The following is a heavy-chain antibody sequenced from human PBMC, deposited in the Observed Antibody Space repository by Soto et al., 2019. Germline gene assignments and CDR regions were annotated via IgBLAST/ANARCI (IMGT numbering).Heavy chain of an antibody. J-gene: IGHJ6*02. D-gene: IGHD1-26*01. Sequence: PVGSLRLSCAASGFTFSSYAMSWVRQAPGKGLEWVSAISGSGGSTYYADSVKGRFTISRDNSKNTLYLQMNSLRAEDTAVYYCAKTMGGSYPYYYYYGMDVWGQGTTVTVSS. CDR3: AKTMGGSYPYYYYYGMDV. CDR2: ISGSGGST. V-gene: IGHV3-23*01. CDR1: GFTFSSYA.